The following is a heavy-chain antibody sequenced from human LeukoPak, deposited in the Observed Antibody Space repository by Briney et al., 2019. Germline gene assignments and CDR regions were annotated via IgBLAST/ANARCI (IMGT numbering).Heavy chain of an antibody. J-gene: IGHJ4*02. V-gene: IGHV4-34*01. Sequence: SETLSLTCAVYGGSFSGYYWSWIRQPPGKGLEWIGEINHSGSTNYNPSLKSRVTISVDTSKNQFSLKLSSVTAADTAVYYCARDLTQGIVPPTRLWGQGTLVTVSS. CDR1: GGSFSGYY. CDR3: ARDLTQGIVPPTRL. D-gene: IGHD3-22*01. CDR2: INHSGST.